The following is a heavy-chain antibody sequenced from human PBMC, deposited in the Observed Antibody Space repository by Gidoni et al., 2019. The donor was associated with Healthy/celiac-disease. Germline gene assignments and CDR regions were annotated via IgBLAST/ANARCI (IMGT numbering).Heavy chain of an antibody. Sequence: EVQLLESGGGLVQPGGSLRLSCAASGFTFSSYAMSWVRQAPGKGLEWVSAISGSGGSTYYADSVKGRFTISRDNSKNTLYLQMNSLRAEDTAVYYCAKDLHLLWFGELGGLDYWGQGTLVTVSS. V-gene: IGHV3-23*01. CDR1: GFTFSSYA. D-gene: IGHD3-10*01. CDR2: ISGSGGST. J-gene: IGHJ4*02. CDR3: AKDLHLLWFGELGGLDY.